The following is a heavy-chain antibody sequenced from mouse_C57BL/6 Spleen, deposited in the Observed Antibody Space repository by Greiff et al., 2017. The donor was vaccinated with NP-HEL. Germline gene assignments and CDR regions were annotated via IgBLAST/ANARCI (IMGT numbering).Heavy chain of an antibody. J-gene: IGHJ1*03. D-gene: IGHD2-4*01. CDR2: IDPENGDT. CDR3: TTWRLRGYFDV. CDR1: GFNIKDDY. Sequence: EVKLMESGAELVRPGASVKLSCTASGFNIKDDYMHWVKQRPEQGLEWIGWIDPENGDTEYASKFQGKATITADTSSNTAYLQLSSLTSEDTAVYYCTTWRLRGYFDVWGTGTTVTVSS. V-gene: IGHV14-4*01.